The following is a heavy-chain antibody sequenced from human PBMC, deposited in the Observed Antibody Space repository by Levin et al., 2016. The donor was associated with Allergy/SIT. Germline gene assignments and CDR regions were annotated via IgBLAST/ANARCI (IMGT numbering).Heavy chain of an antibody. CDR2: IYTSGST. V-gene: IGHV4-61*02. D-gene: IGHD1-26*01. CDR3: ASTIVGVYYYYMDV. Sequence: RQAPGKGLEWIGRIYTSGSTNYNPSLKSRVTISVDTSKNQFSLKLSSVTAADTAVYYCASTIVGVYYYYMDVWGKGTTVTVSS. J-gene: IGHJ6*03.